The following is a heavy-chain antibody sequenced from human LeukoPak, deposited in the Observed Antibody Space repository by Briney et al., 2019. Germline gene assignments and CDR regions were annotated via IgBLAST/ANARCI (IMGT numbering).Heavy chain of an antibody. CDR3: ARERKLWFGEPLFDY. CDR1: GFTFSGYG. V-gene: IGHV3-30*02. J-gene: IGHJ4*02. Sequence: GGSLRLSCAASGFTFSGYGMHWVRQAPGKGLEWVAFIRYDGYNEYNADSVKGRFTISRDNSKNTLYLQMNSLGAEDTAVYYCARERKLWFGEPLFDYWGQGTLVTVSS. D-gene: IGHD3-10*01. CDR2: IRYDGYNE.